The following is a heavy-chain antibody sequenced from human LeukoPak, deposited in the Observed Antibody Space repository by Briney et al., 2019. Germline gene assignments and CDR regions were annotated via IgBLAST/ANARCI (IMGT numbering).Heavy chain of an antibody. V-gene: IGHV3-23*01. CDR3: AAAAAPNYDYYYMDV. CDR2: ISGSGGST. Sequence: GGSLRLSCAASRFTFSSYAMSWVRQAPGKGLEWVSAISGSGGSTYYADSVKGRFTISRDNSKNTLYLQMNSLRAEDTAVYYCAAAAAPNYDYYYMDVWGKGTTVTVSS. J-gene: IGHJ6*03. CDR1: RFTFSSYA. D-gene: IGHD2-2*01.